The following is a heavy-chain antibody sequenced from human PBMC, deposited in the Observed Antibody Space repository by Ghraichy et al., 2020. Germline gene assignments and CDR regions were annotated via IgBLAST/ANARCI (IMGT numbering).Heavy chain of an antibody. Sequence: ASVKVSCKASGYTFTGYYMHWVRQAPGQGLEWMGWINPNSGGTNYAQKFQGRVTMTRDTSISTAYMELSRLRSDDTAVYYCARGIEVGQQLVLGYFDLWGRGTLVTVSS. V-gene: IGHV1-2*02. CDR1: GYTFTGYY. J-gene: IGHJ2*01. D-gene: IGHD6-13*01. CDR3: ARGIEVGQQLVLGYFDL. CDR2: INPNSGGT.